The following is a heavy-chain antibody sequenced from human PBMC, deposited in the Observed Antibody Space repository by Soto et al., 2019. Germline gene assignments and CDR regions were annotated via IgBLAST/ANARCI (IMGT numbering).Heavy chain of an antibody. Sequence: AASVKVSCKASGYTFTGYYMHWVRQAPGQGLEWMGWINPNSGGTNYAQKFQGRVTMTRDTSISTAYMELSRLRSDDTAVYYCARARIRYFDWLSPFSYYGMHVWGPGPTVTVYS. CDR1: GYTFTGYY. V-gene: IGHV1-2*02. CDR2: INPNSGGT. J-gene: IGHJ6*02. D-gene: IGHD3-9*01. CDR3: ARARIRYFDWLSPFSYYGMHV.